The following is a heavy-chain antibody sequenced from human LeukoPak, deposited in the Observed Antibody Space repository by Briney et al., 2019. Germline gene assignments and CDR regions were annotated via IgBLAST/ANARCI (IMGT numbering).Heavy chain of an antibody. D-gene: IGHD3-3*01. CDR1: GYSFTTYG. Sequence: VASVKVSCKSSGYSFTTYGISWVRQAPGQGLEWMGWISAYNGNTNYAQKLQGRVTMTTDTSTSTAYMELRSLRSDDTAVYYCARGFFWSGSYYFDYWGQGTLVTVSS. CDR3: ARGFFWSGSYYFDY. V-gene: IGHV1-18*01. J-gene: IGHJ4*02. CDR2: ISAYNGNT.